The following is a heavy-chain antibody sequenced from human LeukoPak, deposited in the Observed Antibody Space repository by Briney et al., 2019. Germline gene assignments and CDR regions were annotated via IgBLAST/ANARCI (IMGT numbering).Heavy chain of an antibody. D-gene: IGHD3-3*01. CDR3: ARDAYDDASES. CDR1: GFTFSSYG. V-gene: IGHV3-7*01. J-gene: IGHJ5*02. CDR2: LRPDGSDK. Sequence: PGGSLRLSCAASGFTFSSYGMHWVRQAPGKGLEWVANLRPDGSDKYYADSVKGRFTISRDNAKNSLYLQMNGLRADDTAIYYCARDAYDDASESWGQGTLVTVSS.